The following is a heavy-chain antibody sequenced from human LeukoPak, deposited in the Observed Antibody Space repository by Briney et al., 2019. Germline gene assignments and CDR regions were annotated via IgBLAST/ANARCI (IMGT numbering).Heavy chain of an antibody. CDR1: GFTFSSHA. CDR2: ISYDGSKK. J-gene: IGHJ4*02. V-gene: IGHV3-30-3*01. D-gene: IGHD3-16*01. CDR3: ARPFLRLGLDY. Sequence: GGSLRLSCAASGFTFSSHAMHWVRQAPGKGLEWVAVISYDGSKKYYGDSVKGRFTISRGNSKNTLYLQMSSLRVEDTAVYYCARPFLRLGLDYWGQGALVTVSS.